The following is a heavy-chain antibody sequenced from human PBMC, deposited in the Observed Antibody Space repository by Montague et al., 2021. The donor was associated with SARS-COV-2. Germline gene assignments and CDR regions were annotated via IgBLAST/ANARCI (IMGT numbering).Heavy chain of an antibody. D-gene: IGHD1-26*01. Sequence: SETLSLTCAVYGESFHTFSWGWIRQSPRRRLQGIGEEVHSGYTKYNPSLKSRVTISVDTTNNKFSPNLTSVTAADTAMYYCARGTSAVGITPGFRYWGQGTQVTVSS. J-gene: IGHJ4*02. CDR1: GESFHTFS. CDR2: EVHSGYT. CDR3: ARGTSAVGITPGFRY. V-gene: IGHV4-34*01.